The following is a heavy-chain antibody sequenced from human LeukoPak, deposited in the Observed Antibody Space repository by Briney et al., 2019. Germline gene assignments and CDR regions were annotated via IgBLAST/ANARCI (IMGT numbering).Heavy chain of an antibody. CDR1: GHSISSNYY. V-gene: IGHV4-38-2*01. D-gene: IGHD2-2*01. J-gene: IGHJ1*01. Sequence: NTSETLSLTCAVSGHSISSNYYWGWIRQPPGKGLEWIGSIYHNGETYYSPSLKSRVTMSVDTSKNQFSLKLSSVTAADTAVYYCARQIDREVPVDSDHWGQGTLVTVSS. CDR3: ARQIDREVPVDSDH. CDR2: IYHNGET.